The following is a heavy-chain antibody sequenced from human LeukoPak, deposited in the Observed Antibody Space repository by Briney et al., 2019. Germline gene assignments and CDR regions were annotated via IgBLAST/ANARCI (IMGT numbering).Heavy chain of an antibody. J-gene: IGHJ4*02. CDR1: GYTFTNYD. CDR2: MNPNSGDT. D-gene: IGHD3-16*01. V-gene: IGHV1-8*01. CDR3: TRSGFGGGVHFDY. Sequence: ASVKVSRKASGYTFTNYDINWVRQAAGQGLEWMGWMNPNSGDTDYVEKFQGRVTMTRDTSMNTAYMELSSLRSGDTAVYYCTRSGFGGGVHFDYWGQGTPVTVSS.